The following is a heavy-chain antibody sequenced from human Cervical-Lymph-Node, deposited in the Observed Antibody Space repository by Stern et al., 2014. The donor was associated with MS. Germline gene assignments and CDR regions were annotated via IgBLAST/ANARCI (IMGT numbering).Heavy chain of an antibody. Sequence: QVQLVQSGSEVKKPGASVKVSCKASGYTFTSYDINWVREAHGQGLEWMGWMNPNSGNTGYAQKFQGRVTMTRNTSISTAYMELSSLRSEDTAVYYCARDCKLRRFGSRGWFDPWGQGTLVTVSS. D-gene: IGHD3-10*01. V-gene: IGHV1-8*01. CDR1: GYTFTSYD. J-gene: IGHJ5*02. CDR2: MNPNSGNT. CDR3: ARDCKLRRFGSRGWFDP.